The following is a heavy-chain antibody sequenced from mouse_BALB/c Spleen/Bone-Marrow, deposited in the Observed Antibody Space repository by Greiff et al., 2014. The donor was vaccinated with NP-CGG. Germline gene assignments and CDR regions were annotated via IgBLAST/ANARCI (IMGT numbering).Heavy chain of an antibody. CDR1: GFDFSRYW. CDR2: INPDSSTI. V-gene: IGHV4-1*02. J-gene: IGHJ2*01. D-gene: IGHD1-2*01. CDR3: ARQSYYGYSDY. Sequence: EVMLVESGGGLVRPGGSLKLSCAASGFDFSRYWMSWVRQAPGKGLEWIGEINPDSSTINYTPSLKDKFIISRDNAKNTLFLQMSKVGSEDTALYYCARQSYYGYSDYWGQGTTLTVSS.